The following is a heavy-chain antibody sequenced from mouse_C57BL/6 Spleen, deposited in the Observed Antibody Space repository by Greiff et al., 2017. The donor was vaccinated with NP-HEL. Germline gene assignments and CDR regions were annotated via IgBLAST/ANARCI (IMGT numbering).Heavy chain of an antibody. D-gene: IGHD1-1*01. CDR3: ATNYYGSSYNYAMDY. CDR2: IWSGGST. J-gene: IGHJ4*01. V-gene: IGHV2-2*01. Sequence: VKLQESGPGLVQPSQSLSITCTVSGFSLTSYGVHWVRQSPGKGLEWLGVIWSGGSTDYNAAFISRLSISKDNSKSQVFFKMNSLQADDTAIYYCATNYYGSSYNYAMDYWGQGTSVTVSS. CDR1: GFSLTSYG.